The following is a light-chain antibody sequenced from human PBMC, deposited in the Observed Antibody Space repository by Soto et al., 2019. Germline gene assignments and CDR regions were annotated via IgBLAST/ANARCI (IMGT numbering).Light chain of an antibody. CDR2: GAS. CDR3: QQYNNWGYT. J-gene: IGKJ2*01. CDR1: QSVSSN. Sequence: EIVMTQSPATLSVSPGERATLSCRASQSVSSNLAWYQQKPGQASRLLIYGASTRATGIPARFSGSGSGTEFTLTISNLQSEDFAVYYCQQYNNWGYTFGQGTKLEIK. V-gene: IGKV3-15*01.